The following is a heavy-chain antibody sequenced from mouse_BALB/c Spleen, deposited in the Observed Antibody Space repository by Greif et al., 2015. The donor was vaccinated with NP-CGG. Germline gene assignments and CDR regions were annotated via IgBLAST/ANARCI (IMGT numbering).Heavy chain of an antibody. V-gene: IGHV14-3*02. Sequence: VQLQQSGAELVKPGASVKLSCTASGFNIKDTYMHWVKQRPEQGLEWIGRIDPANGNTKYDPKFQGKATITAGTSSNTAYLQRSSLTSEDTAVYYCARSGYYGYDPFAYWGQGTLVTVSA. D-gene: IGHD2-2*01. CDR2: IDPANGNT. J-gene: IGHJ3*01. CDR3: ARSGYYGYDPFAY. CDR1: GFNIKDTY.